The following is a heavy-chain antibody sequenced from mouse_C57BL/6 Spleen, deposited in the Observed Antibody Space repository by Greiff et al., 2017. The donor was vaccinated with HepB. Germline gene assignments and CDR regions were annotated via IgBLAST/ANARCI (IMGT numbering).Heavy chain of an antibody. CDR1: GYTFTSYW. J-gene: IGHJ3*01. V-gene: IGHV1-72*01. CDR2: IDPNSGGT. D-gene: IGHD2-5*01. CDR3: ARGDSNYGGAY. Sequence: VQLQQPGAELVKPGASVKLSCKASGYTFTSYWMHWVKQRPGRGLEWIGRIDPNSGGTKYNEKFKSKATLTVDKPSSTAYMQLSSLASEDSAVYYCARGDSNYGGAYWGQGTLVTVSA.